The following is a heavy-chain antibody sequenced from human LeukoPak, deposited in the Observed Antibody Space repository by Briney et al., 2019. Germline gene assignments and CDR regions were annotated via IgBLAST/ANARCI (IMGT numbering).Heavy chain of an antibody. J-gene: IGHJ6*03. D-gene: IGHD6-6*01. Sequence: PGGSLRLSCAASRFTFSSYSMNWVRKAPGKGLEWVAVISYDGSNKYCADSVKGRFTISRDNSKNTLYLQMNSLRAEDTAVYYCAKEEYSSTSWYYYYYMDVWGKGTTVTVSS. CDR2: ISYDGSNK. CDR3: AKEEYSSTSWYYYYYMDV. V-gene: IGHV3-30*18. CDR1: RFTFSSYS.